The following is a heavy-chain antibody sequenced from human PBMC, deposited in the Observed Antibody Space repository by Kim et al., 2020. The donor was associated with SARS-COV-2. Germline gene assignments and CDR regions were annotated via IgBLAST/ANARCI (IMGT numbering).Heavy chain of an antibody. J-gene: IGHJ5*02. D-gene: IGHD3-9*01. V-gene: IGHV1-3*01. Sequence: QKFQGRATITRGTSASTAYMELSSLRSEDTAVYYCARGPILTGYYWFDPWGQGTLVTVSS. CDR3: ARGPILTGYYWFDP.